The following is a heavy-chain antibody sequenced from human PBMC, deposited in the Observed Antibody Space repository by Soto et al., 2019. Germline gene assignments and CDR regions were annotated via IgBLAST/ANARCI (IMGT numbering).Heavy chain of an antibody. J-gene: IGHJ6*02. CDR1: GGTFSSYA. D-gene: IGHD6-13*01. CDR3: ARGGRIAAADYYYYGMDV. Sequence: QVQLVQSGAEVKKPGSSVKVSCKASGGTFSSYAISWVRQAPGQGLEWMGGIIPIFGTANYAQKFQGRVTIPADESTSTAYMELSSLRSEDTAVYYCARGGRIAAADYYYYGMDVWGQGTTVTVSS. CDR2: IIPIFGTA. V-gene: IGHV1-69*01.